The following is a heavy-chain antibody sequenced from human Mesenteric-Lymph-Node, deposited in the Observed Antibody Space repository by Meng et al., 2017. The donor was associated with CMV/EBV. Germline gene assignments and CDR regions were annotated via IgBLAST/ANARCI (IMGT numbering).Heavy chain of an antibody. CDR1: GFTISHYW. J-gene: IGHJ6*02. CDR2: ISSSSSYI. Sequence: GGSLRLSCATSGFTISHYWMHWVRQAPGKGLVWVSSISSSSSYIYYADSLKGRFTISRDNARNSLYLQMNSLRAEDTAVYYCARVVVVPAPTYYYYGMDVWGQGTTVTVSS. CDR3: ARVVVVPAPTYYYYGMDV. D-gene: IGHD2-2*01. V-gene: IGHV3-21*01.